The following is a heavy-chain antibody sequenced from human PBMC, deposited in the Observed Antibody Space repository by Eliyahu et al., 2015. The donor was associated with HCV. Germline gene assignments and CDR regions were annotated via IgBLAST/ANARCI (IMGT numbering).Heavy chain of an antibody. CDR2: IXGSGGST. J-gene: IGHJ4*02. D-gene: IGHD3-22*01. V-gene: IGHV3-23*01. CDR3: AKDLYRYDSSXYYSFDY. Sequence: EVQLLESGGGLVQPGGSLRLSCAASGFTFSSYAMSWVRQAPGKGLEWVSAIXGSGGSTHYAXXVKGRFTISRDNSKNTLYLQMNSLRAEDTAVYYCAKDLYRYDSSXYYSFDYWGQGTLXTVSS. CDR1: GFTFSSYA.